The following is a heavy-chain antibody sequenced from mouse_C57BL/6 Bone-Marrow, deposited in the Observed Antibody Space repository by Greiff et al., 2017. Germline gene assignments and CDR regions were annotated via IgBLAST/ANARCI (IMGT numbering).Heavy chain of an antibody. Sequence: QVQLQQSGAELARPGASVKLSCKASGYTFTSYGISWVKQRTGQGLEWIGEIYPRSGNTYYNEKFKGKATLTADKSSSTAYMELRSLTTEDSAVYFCARSGWLLRYAMDYWGQGTSVTVSS. CDR1: GYTFTSYG. CDR3: ARSGWLLRYAMDY. V-gene: IGHV1-81*01. J-gene: IGHJ4*01. D-gene: IGHD2-3*01. CDR2: IYPRSGNT.